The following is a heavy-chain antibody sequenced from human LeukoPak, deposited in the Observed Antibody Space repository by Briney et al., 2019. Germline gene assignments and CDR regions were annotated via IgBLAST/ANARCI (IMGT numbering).Heavy chain of an antibody. CDR1: GGTFSSYA. J-gene: IGHJ4*02. Sequence: ASVKVSCKASGGTFSSYAISWVRQAPGQGLEWMGRIIPIFGIANYAQKFQGRVTITADKSTSTAYMELSSLRSEDTAVYYCARDTYYYDSSGYYFDYWGQGTLVTVPS. D-gene: IGHD3-22*01. CDR3: ARDTYYYDSSGYYFDY. V-gene: IGHV1-69*04. CDR2: IIPIFGIA.